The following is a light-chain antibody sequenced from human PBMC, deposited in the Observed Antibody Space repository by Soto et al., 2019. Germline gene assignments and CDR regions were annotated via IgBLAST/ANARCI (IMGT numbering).Light chain of an antibody. CDR2: DVS. J-gene: IGLJ1*01. CDR1: SSDVGGYNF. CDR3: SSYAGSKNYV. V-gene: IGLV2-8*01. Sequence: QSALTQPPSASGSPGQSATISCTGTSSDVGGYNFVSWFQHHPGKAPKLMIYDVSKRPSGVPDRFSGSKSGNTASLTVSGLQAEDEADYYCSSYAGSKNYVFGTGTKVTVL.